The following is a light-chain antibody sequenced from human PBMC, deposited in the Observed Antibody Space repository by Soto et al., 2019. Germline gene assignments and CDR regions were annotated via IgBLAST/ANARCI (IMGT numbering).Light chain of an antibody. CDR1: PNDVGNYHL. V-gene: IGLV2-14*02. Sequence: QSVLTQPASVSGSLGQSVTISCTGTPNDVGNYHLVSWYQHHPDKAPKVIIFEATKRPSGVSNRFSGSQSGITASLTISALQAEDEADYYCCSYTPIDTLLFGGGTKVTVL. CDR3: CSYTPIDTLL. CDR2: EAT. J-gene: IGLJ2*01.